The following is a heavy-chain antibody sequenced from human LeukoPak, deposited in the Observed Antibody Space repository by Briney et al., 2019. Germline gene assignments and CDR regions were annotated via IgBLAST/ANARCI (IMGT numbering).Heavy chain of an antibody. CDR3: TKDPLDY. V-gene: IGHV3-23*01. J-gene: IGHJ4*02. D-gene: IGHD5-12*01. CDR2: ISGSAVGT. Sequence: PGGSLRLSCVASGFTLSSYMMSWVRQAPGKGLEWVSAISGSAVGTFYSDSVRGRFTISRDSPKNTLYLQMNSLRVEDTAVYYCTKDPLDYWGQGTLVTVPS. CDR1: GFTLSSYM.